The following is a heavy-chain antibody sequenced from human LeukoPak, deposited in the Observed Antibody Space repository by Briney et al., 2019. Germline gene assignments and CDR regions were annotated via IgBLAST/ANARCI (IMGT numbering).Heavy chain of an antibody. Sequence: PSETLSLTCTVSGGSISSSSYYWGWIRQPPGKGLEWIGYIYYSGSTNYNPSLKSRVTISVDTSKNQFSLKLSSVTAADTAVYYCARDPGMILTGPYNWFDPWGQGTLVTVSS. V-gene: IGHV4-61*01. CDR2: IYYSGST. J-gene: IGHJ5*02. CDR1: GGSISSSSYY. D-gene: IGHD3-9*01. CDR3: ARDPGMILTGPYNWFDP.